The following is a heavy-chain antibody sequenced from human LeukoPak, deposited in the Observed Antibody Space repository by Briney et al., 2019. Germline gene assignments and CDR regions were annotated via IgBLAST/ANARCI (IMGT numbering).Heavy chain of an antibody. J-gene: IGHJ6*02. CDR2: TYYRSKWYN. D-gene: IGHD6-13*01. V-gene: IGHV6-1*01. CDR1: GDSVSSNSAA. CDR3: AREVNSSSWPYYYYYYGMDV. Sequence: SQTLSLTCAISGDSVSSNSAAWNWIRQSPSRGLEWLGRTYYRSKWYNDYAVSVKSRITINPDTSKNQFSLQLNSVTPEDTAVYYCAREVNSSSWPYYYYYYGMDVWGQGTTVTVSS.